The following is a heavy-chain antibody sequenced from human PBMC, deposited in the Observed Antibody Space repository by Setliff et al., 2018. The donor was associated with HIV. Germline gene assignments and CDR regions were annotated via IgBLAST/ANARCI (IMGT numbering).Heavy chain of an antibody. CDR3: ARDEGRATGSWWDQSASRYLDY. J-gene: IGHJ4*01. V-gene: IGHV4-4*07. CDR1: GGSISSYY. CDR2: ISAAGTI. Sequence: PSETLSLTCTVSGGSISSYYWSWIRQPAGKRLEFIGRISAAGTINYNPSLRSRVTLSVDTSENQFSLTVNSVTAADTAMYFCARDEGRATGSWWDQSASRYLDYWGHGILVTV. D-gene: IGHD6-13*01.